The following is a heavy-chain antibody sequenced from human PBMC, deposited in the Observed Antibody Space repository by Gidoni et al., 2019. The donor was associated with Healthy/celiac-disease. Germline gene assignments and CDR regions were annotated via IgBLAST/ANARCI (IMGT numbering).Heavy chain of an antibody. CDR1: GGSISSSY. V-gene: IGHV4-59*01. CDR3: ARGDFWSGYYTGIYWFDP. Sequence: QVQLQESGPGLVKPSEILSLTCTVSGGSISSSYWSWIRQPPGKGLEWIGYIYYSGSTNYNPSLKSRVTISVDTSKNQFSLKRSSVTAADTAVYYCARGDFWSGYYTGIYWFDPWGQGTLVTVSS. J-gene: IGHJ5*02. D-gene: IGHD3-3*01. CDR2: IYYSGST.